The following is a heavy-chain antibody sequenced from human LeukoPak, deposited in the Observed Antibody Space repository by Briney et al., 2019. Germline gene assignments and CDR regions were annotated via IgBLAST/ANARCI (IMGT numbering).Heavy chain of an antibody. J-gene: IGHJ4*02. CDR2: INPNSGGT. D-gene: IGHD1-26*01. CDR1: GGTFSSYD. V-gene: IGHV1-2*02. CDR3: ARDPSSWDLDY. Sequence: ASVKVSCKASGGTFSSYDISWVRQAPGQGLEWMGWINPNSGGTNYAQKFQGRVTITRDTSISTAYMELSRLRSDDTAVYYCARDPSSWDLDYWGQGTLVTVSS.